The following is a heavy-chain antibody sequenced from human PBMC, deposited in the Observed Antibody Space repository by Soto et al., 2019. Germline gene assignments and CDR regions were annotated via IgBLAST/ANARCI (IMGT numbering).Heavy chain of an antibody. Sequence: GGSLRLSCAASGFTLSYYGMSWVRQAPGKGLEWVSAVSPNGQGIYYADSVRGRFTISRDISKNTVFLHMDSLRAEDTAVYYCAKDREYPRDYFYYWGQGTLVTVS. CDR2: VSPNGQGI. J-gene: IGHJ4*02. D-gene: IGHD3-10*01. CDR1: GFTLSYYG. V-gene: IGHV3-23*01. CDR3: AKDREYPRDYFYY.